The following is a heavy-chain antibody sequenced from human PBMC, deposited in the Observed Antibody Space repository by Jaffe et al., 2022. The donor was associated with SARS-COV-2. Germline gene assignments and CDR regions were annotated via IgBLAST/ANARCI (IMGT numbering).Heavy chain of an antibody. CDR1: GFTFSSYW. CDR3: ARGDSSSWLPYYYYGMDV. V-gene: IGHV3-7*03. CDR2: IKQDGSEK. Sequence: EVQLVESGGGLVQPGGSLRLSCAASGFTFSSYWMSWVRQAPGKGLEWVANIKQDGSEKYYVDSVKGRFTISRDNAKNSLYLQMNSLRAEDTAVYYCARGDSSSWLPYYYYGMDVWGQGTTVTVSS. J-gene: IGHJ6*02. D-gene: IGHD6-13*01.